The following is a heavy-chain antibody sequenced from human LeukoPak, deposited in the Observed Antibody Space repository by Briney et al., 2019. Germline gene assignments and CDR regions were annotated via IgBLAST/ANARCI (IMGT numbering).Heavy chain of an antibody. Sequence: ASVRVSCKASGYTFTSYGISWVRQSPGQGLEWMGWISAYNGNTNYAQKLQGRVTMTTDTSTSTDYMELRSLRSDDTAVYYCARLWFGESPDYWGQGTLVTVSS. V-gene: IGHV1-18*01. CDR3: ARLWFGESPDY. D-gene: IGHD3-10*01. CDR2: ISAYNGNT. CDR1: GYTFTSYG. J-gene: IGHJ4*02.